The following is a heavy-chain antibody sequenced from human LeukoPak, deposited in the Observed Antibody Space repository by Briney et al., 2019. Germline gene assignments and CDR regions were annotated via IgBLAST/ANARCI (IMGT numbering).Heavy chain of an antibody. CDR3: ARAAWYSSSWREGYYFDY. CDR1: GFTFSSYS. D-gene: IGHD6-13*01. J-gene: IGHJ4*02. Sequence: LGGSLRLSCAASGFTFSSYSMNWVRQAPGKGLEWVSVIYSGDTTYYADSVKGRFTISRDTSKNTLYLQMNSLRADDTAVYYCARAAWYSSSWREGYYFDYWGQGTLVTVSS. CDR2: IYSGDTT. V-gene: IGHV3-53*01.